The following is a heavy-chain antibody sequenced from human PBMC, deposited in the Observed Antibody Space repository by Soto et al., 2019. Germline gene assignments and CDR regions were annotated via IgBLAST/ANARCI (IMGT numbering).Heavy chain of an antibody. CDR1: GGTLNNYA. CDR2: SIAFFGTA. D-gene: IGHD5-18*01. V-gene: IGHV1-69*01. J-gene: IGHJ4*02. CDR3: ARDGYPPR. Sequence: QVQLVQSGSEVKKPGSSVRVSCKASGGTLNNYAISWVRQAPGQGLEWMGGSIAFFGTANYARKVQGRVTIAAAENTRRADMELSSLRSDDTAMYYCARDGYPPRWGQGALVTVSS.